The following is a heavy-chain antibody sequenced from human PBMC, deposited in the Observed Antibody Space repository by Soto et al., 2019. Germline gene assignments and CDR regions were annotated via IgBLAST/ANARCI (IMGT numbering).Heavy chain of an antibody. CDR3: ARVYIAVAGTSYYYYYGMDV. CDR2: IWYDGSNK. CDR1: GFTFSSYG. D-gene: IGHD6-19*01. J-gene: IGHJ6*02. V-gene: IGHV3-33*01. Sequence: GGFLRLSCAASGFTFSSYGMHWVRQAPGKGLEWVAVIWYDGSNKYYADSVKGRFTISRDNYKNTLYLQMNSLRAEDTAVYYCARVYIAVAGTSYYYYYGMDVWGQGTTVTVSS.